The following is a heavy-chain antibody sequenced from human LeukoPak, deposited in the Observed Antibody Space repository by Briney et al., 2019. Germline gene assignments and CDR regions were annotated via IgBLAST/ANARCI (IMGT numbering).Heavy chain of an antibody. CDR2: ISYDDTNK. CDR1: GFTFTKYA. V-gene: IGHV3-30-3*01. D-gene: IGHD2-2*01. Sequence: PGGSLRLSCVASGFTFTKYAMDWVRQAPGKGLEWVPSISYDDTNKAYSDSVKGRFTVSRDKSNNTLYLQMNSLRAEDTGVYYCARDCSSATCYAAFDYWGQGTLVTVSS. CDR3: ARDCSSATCYAAFDY. J-gene: IGHJ4*02.